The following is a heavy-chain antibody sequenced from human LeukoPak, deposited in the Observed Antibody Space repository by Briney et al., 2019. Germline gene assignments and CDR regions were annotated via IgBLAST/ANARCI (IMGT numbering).Heavy chain of an antibody. CDR2: ISYDGSNK. CDR3: AKSRGCSSTSCLVDY. Sequence: GGTLRLSCAASGFTFSSYGMHWVRQAPGKGLEWVAVISYDGSNKYYADSVKGRFTISRDNSKNTLYLQMNSLRAEDTAVYYCAKSRGCSSTSCLVDYWGQGTLVTVSS. D-gene: IGHD2-2*01. CDR1: GFTFSSYG. J-gene: IGHJ4*02. V-gene: IGHV3-30*18.